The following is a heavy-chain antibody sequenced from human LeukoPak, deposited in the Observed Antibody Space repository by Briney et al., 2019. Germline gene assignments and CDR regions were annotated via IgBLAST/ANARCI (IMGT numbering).Heavy chain of an antibody. CDR3: ATKQWLAPPPVS. Sequence: GGSLRLSCAGSGFSFSGTLMHWVRQLPGEGPVWVSGMKSDGSEINYADSVKGRFTVSRDSADNTMFLQMNSVRDEDTAVYYCATKQWLAPPPVSWGQGTPVTVSS. CDR1: GFSFSGTL. J-gene: IGHJ5*02. D-gene: IGHD6-19*01. V-gene: IGHV3-74*01. CDR2: MKSDGSEI.